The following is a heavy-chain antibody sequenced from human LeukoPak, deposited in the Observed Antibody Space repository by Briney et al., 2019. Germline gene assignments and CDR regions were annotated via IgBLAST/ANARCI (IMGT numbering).Heavy chain of an antibody. CDR2: ISYEGCKT. Sequence: GGSVSLSCAASGFTFSSYGMHWVRPAPPKGLEWVAVISYEGCKTYYADTVKGRITNSRDKSKSTLYLQMYSLRAEDTAVYYCAKEGYYYDSSGYNYYYGMDVWGQGTTVTVSS. D-gene: IGHD3-22*01. J-gene: IGHJ6*02. V-gene: IGHV3-30*18. CDR3: AKEGYYYDSSGYNYYYGMDV. CDR1: GFTFSSYG.